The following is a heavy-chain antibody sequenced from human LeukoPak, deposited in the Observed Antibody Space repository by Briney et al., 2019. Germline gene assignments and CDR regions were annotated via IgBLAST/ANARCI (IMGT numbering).Heavy chain of an antibody. CDR3: AKDKGYCSSTSCSPADY. D-gene: IGHD2-2*01. CDR1: GFTFSSYA. J-gene: IGHJ4*02. V-gene: IGHV3-23*01. CDR2: ISGSGGST. Sequence: GGSLRLSCAASGFTFSSYAMSWVRQAPGKGLEWVSAISGSGGSTYYADSVKGRFTISRDNSKNTLYLQMNSLRAEDTAAYYCAKDKGYCSSTSCSPADYWGQGTLVTVSS.